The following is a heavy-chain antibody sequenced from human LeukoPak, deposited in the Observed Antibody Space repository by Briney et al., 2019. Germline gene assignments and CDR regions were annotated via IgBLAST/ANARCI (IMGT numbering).Heavy chain of an antibody. J-gene: IGHJ6*02. CDR1: GFTFSSYW. D-gene: IGHD4-17*01. V-gene: IGHV3-74*01. Sequence: GGSLRLSCAASGFTFSSYWMHWVRQAPGKGLVWVSRINSDGSSTSYADSVKGRFTISRDNSKNTLYLQMNSLRAEDTAVYYCARDVGGDYGDYFYYGMDVWGQGTTVTVSS. CDR2: INSDGSST. CDR3: ARDVGGDYGDYFYYGMDV.